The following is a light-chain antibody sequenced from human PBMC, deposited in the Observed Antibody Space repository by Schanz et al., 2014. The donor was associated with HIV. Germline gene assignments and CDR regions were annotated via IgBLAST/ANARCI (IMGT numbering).Light chain of an antibody. CDR1: SGSIASNH. V-gene: IGLV6-57*04. Sequence: NFMLTQPHSVSESPGKTVTISCTRSSGSIASNHVQWYQQRPGSAPTTVIYEDNQRPSGVPDRFSGSIDRSSNSASLTISGLKTEDEADYYCQSYDSSTHVVFGGGTKLTVL. CDR3: QSYDSSTHVV. CDR2: EDN. J-gene: IGLJ2*01.